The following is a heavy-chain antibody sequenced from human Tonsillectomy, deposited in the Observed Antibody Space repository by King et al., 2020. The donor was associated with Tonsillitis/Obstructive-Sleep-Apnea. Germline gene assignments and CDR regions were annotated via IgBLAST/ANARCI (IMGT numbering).Heavy chain of an antibody. V-gene: IGHV1-69*12. D-gene: IGHD3-3*01. CDR3: ARGVPGDYDFWSGYYRMTYFDY. CDR2: IIPIFGTS. Sequence: QLVQSGAEVKKPGSSVKVSCKASGGTFSSYAISWVRQAPGQGLEWMGGIIPIFGTSNYAQKFQGRVTITADESTGNAYMELSSLRAEDTAGYYCARGVPGDYDFWSGYYRMTYFDYWGQGTLVTVSS. CDR1: GGTFSSYA. J-gene: IGHJ4*02.